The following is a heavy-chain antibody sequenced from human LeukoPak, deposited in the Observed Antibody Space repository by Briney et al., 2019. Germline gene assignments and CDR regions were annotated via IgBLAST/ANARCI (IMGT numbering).Heavy chain of an antibody. CDR3: ARVAILDSSGYCPFDP. V-gene: IGHV4-31*03. J-gene: IGHJ5*02. Sequence: SETLSLTCTVSGGSINSGDFYWSWIRQHPGKGLEWIGHIYYSGSTYYNPSLKSRVTISVDTSKNQFSLELTSVTAADTAVYYCARVAILDSSGYCPFDPWGQGTLVTVSP. D-gene: IGHD3-22*01. CDR2: IYYSGST. CDR1: GGSINSGDFY.